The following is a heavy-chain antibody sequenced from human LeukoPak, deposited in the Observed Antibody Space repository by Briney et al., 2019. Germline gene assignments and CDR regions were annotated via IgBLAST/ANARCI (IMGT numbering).Heavy chain of an antibody. V-gene: IGHV1-2*02. CDR1: GYTFTGYY. J-gene: IGHJ4*02. D-gene: IGHD5-24*01. CDR2: INPNSGGT. Sequence: GALVKVSCKASGYTFTGYYIHWVRQAPGQGLEWMGWINPNSGGTNYVQKFQGRVTMTRDTSGSTVYMELNRLRSDDTAVYYCVRGGDGDRRDFDFWGQGTLVTVSS. CDR3: VRGGDGDRRDFDF.